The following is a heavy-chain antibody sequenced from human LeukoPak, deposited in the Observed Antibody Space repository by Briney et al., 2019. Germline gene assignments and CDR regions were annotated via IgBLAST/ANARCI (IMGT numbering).Heavy chain of an antibody. J-gene: IGHJ5*02. CDR2: IYYSGST. CDR3: ARGVVSGWYWFDP. V-gene: IGHV4-31*03. Sequence: SQTLSLTCTVSGGSISSGGYYWSWIRQHPGKGLEWIGYIYYSGSTYYNPSLKSRVTISVDTSKNQFSLKLSSVTAADTAVYYCARGVVSGWYWFDPWGQGTLVTVSS. CDR1: GGSISSGGYY. D-gene: IGHD6-19*01.